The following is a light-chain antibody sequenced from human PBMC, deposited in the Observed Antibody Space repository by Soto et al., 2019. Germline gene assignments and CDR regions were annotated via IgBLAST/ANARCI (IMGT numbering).Light chain of an antibody. V-gene: IGKV3-20*01. J-gene: IGKJ3*01. Sequence: EIVLTQSPGTLSLSPGERATLSCRASQSFSSSYLAWYQQQPGQAPRLLIYGASSRATGIADRFSGSGSGTDFTLTISSLEPEDFAVYYCQHYGSALFTFGPGTKVDVK. CDR3: QHYGSALFT. CDR1: QSFSSSY. CDR2: GAS.